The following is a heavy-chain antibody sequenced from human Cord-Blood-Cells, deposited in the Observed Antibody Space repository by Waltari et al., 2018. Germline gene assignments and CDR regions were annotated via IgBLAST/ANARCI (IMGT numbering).Heavy chain of an antibody. CDR1: GDTYSSYA. Sequence: QVHLVQSGADVKKPASSVNVPCLASGDTYSSYAPSRLRPASGTGLEWMGGIIPIFGTANYAQKFQGRVTITADESTSTAYMELSSLRSEDTAVYYCARDIVGATTRYYYYGMDVWGQGATVTVSS. CDR2: IIPIFGTA. D-gene: IGHD1-26*01. CDR3: ARDIVGATTRYYYYGMDV. V-gene: IGHV1-69*01. J-gene: IGHJ6*02.